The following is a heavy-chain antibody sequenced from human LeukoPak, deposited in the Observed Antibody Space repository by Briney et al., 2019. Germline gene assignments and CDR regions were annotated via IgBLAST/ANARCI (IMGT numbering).Heavy chain of an antibody. CDR2: IYHGGYT. V-gene: IGHV4-4*02. CDR1: GGSISSSNW. CDR3: ARLLSNIVATTDAFDI. J-gene: IGHJ3*02. D-gene: IGHD5-12*01. Sequence: SETLSLTCGVSGGSISSSNWWSWVRQPPGKGLEWIGEIYHGGYTNYNPSLKSRVTISVDKSKNQFSLKLTSVTAADTAVYYCARLLSNIVATTDAFDIWGQGTMVTVSS.